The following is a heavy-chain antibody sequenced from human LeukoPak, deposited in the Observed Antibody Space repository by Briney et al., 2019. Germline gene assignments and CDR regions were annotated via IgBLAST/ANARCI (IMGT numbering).Heavy chain of an antibody. Sequence: PSETLSLTCAVYGGSFSGYYWSWIRQPPGKGLEWIGEINHSGSTNYNPSLKSRVTISVDTSKNQFSLKLSSVTAADTAVYYCARGEVGQPFDYWGQGTLVTVSS. CDR2: INHSGST. D-gene: IGHD1/OR15-1a*01. CDR3: ARGEVGQPFDY. CDR1: GGSFSGYY. J-gene: IGHJ4*02. V-gene: IGHV4-34*01.